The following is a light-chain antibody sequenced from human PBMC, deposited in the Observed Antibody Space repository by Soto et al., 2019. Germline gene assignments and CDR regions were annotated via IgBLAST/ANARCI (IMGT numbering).Light chain of an antibody. CDR3: HQYISYPWT. CDR1: QSISSW. Sequence: DTQMTQSPSTLSASVGDRVTIICRASQSISSWLAWYQQKPGQAPKLLIYKASSLESGVPSRFSGSGSGTEFTLTISSLQPDDFAPYYCHQYISYPWTFAQGTKVEIK. CDR2: KAS. V-gene: IGKV1-5*03. J-gene: IGKJ1*01.